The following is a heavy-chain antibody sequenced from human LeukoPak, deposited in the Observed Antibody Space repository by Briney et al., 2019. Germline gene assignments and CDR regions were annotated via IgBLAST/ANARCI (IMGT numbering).Heavy chain of an antibody. J-gene: IGHJ4*02. D-gene: IGHD3-3*01. V-gene: IGHV3-7*01. CDR3: ARAGSDFWSGYYRLDY. CDR2: IKQDGSEK. Sequence: GGSLRLSCAASGFTFSSYWMSWVRQAPGKGLEWEANIKQDGSEKYYVDSVKGRFTISRDNAKNSLYLQMNSLRAEDTAVYYCARAGSDFWSGYYRLDYWGQGTLVTVSS. CDR1: GFTFSSYW.